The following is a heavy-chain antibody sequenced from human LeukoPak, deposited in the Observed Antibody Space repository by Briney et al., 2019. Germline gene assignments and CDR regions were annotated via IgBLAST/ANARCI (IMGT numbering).Heavy chain of an antibody. D-gene: IGHD2-15*01. J-gene: IGHJ4*02. V-gene: IGHV1-69*13. Sequence: SVKVSCKASGGTFSSYAISWVRQAPGQGLEWMGGIIPIFGTANYAQKFQGRVTITADESTSTAYMELSSLRSEGTAVYYCARDGDCSGGSCYSGGYYWGQGTLVTVSS. CDR1: GGTFSSYA. CDR2: IIPIFGTA. CDR3: ARDGDCSGGSCYSGGYY.